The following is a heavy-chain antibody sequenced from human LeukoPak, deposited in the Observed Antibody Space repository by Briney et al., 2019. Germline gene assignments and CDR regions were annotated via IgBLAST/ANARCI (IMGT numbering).Heavy chain of an antibody. CDR3: ARGAFQWLVEAFY. CDR1: GYTFTSYA. J-gene: IGHJ4*02. V-gene: IGHV1-3*01. CDR2: INAGNGNT. Sequence: ASVKVSCKASGYTFTSYAMHWVRQAPGQRLEWMGWINAGNGNTKYSQKFQGRVTITRDTSASTAYMELSSLRSEDTAVYYCARGAFQWLVEAFYWGQGTLVTVSS. D-gene: IGHD6-19*01.